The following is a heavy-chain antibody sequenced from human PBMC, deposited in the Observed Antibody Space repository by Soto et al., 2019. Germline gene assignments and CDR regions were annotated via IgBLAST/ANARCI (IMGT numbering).Heavy chain of an antibody. D-gene: IGHD5-12*01. CDR1: GGSLTGYY. V-gene: IGHV4-34*01. Sequence: QVQLQQWGAGLLKPSETLSLTCTVNGGSLTGYYWSWIRQPPGKGLEWIGEVKDGGSTNYSPSLRGRVSISADTSKNHFSLRLNPVTAAHTAVYFCARGQEGVVATHWDQGALVTVSS. CDR2: VKDGGST. CDR3: ARGQEGVVATH. J-gene: IGHJ4*02.